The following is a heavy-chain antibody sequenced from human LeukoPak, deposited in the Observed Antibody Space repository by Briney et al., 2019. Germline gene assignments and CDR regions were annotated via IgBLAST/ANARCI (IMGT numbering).Heavy chain of an antibody. D-gene: IGHD3-3*01. CDR3: ARSPLLGSLEWLLGDYYYMDV. J-gene: IGHJ6*03. V-gene: IGHV4-4*07. CDR2: THTSGRT. Sequence: KPSETLSLTCTVPGGSISSYYWSWIQQPAGKGLEFVGRTHTSGRTDYNPSLRGRLTMSLDTSQNQFSLRLSSVTAADTAVYYCARSPLLGSLEWLLGDYYYMDVWGKGTTVTVSS. CDR1: GGSISSYY.